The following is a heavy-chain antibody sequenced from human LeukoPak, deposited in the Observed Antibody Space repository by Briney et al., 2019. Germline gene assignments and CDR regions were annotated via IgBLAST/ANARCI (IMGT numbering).Heavy chain of an antibody. D-gene: IGHD2-2*03. CDR1: GYTFASFG. CDR3: ARDGYRLSGYFYYMDV. CDR2: INTHNGDT. Sequence: SSVKVSCKASGYTFASFGITWVRQAPGQGLEWMGWINTHNGDTNYAQKLQGRVTMTTDTSTSTAYMELRSLGSDDTAVYYCARDGYRLSGYFYYMDVWGKGTTVTVSS. V-gene: IGHV1-18*01. J-gene: IGHJ6*03.